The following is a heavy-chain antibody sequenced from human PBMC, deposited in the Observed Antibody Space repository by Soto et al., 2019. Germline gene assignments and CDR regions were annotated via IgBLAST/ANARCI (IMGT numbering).Heavy chain of an antibody. D-gene: IGHD6-19*01. CDR1: GFTFDDYA. V-gene: IGHV3-9*01. Sequence: ESGGGLVQPGRSLRLSCAASGFTFDDYAMHWVRQAPGKGLEWVSGISWNSGSIGYADSVKGRFTISRDNAKNSLYLQMNSLRAEDTALYYCAKGHGYSSGWYDYYYYYMDVWGKGTTVTVSS. J-gene: IGHJ6*03. CDR3: AKGHGYSSGWYDYYYYYMDV. CDR2: ISWNSGSI.